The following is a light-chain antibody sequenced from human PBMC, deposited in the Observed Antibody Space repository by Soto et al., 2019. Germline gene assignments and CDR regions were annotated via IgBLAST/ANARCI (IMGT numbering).Light chain of an antibody. V-gene: IGKV1-39*01. J-gene: IGKJ5*01. Sequence: DIQMTQSPSSLSASVGDRVTITCRASQSISSYLNWYQQKPGKAPKLLIYAASSLQSGVPSRFSGSGSVTDFTLTISSLQPEDFANYYCQQSYSTPPITFGQGTRLEIK. CDR1: QSISSY. CDR3: QQSYSTPPIT. CDR2: AAS.